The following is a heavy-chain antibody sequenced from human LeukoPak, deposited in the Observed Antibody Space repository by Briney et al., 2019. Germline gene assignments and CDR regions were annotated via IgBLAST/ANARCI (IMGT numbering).Heavy chain of an antibody. J-gene: IGHJ3*02. CDR2: IYPGDSDT. CDR1: GYGFTSYW. V-gene: IGHV5-51*01. Sequence: GESLKISCKGSGYGFTSYWIGWVRQMLGKGLEWMGIIYPGDSDTRYSPSFQGQVTVSADKSISSAYLQWSSLKASDTAMYYCARVVGGSPDAFDIWGQGTMVTVSS. D-gene: IGHD1-26*01. CDR3: ARVVGGSPDAFDI.